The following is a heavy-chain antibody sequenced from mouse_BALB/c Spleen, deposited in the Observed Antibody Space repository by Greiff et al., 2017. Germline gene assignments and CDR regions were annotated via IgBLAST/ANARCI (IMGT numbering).Heavy chain of an antibody. CDR1: GYSITSGYY. Sequence: DVKLRESGPGLVKPSQSLSLTCSVTGYSITSGYYWNWIRQFPGNKLEWMGYISYDGSNNYNPSLKNRISITRDTSKNQFFLKLNSVTTEDTATYYCARAYYGKGEVAYWGQGTLVTVSA. CDR3: ARAYYGKGEVAY. CDR2: ISYDGSN. D-gene: IGHD2-10*01. V-gene: IGHV3-6*02. J-gene: IGHJ3*01.